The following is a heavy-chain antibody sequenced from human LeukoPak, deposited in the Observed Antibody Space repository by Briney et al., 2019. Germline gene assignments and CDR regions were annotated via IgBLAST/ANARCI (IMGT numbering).Heavy chain of an antibody. CDR2: IIPIFGTA. J-gene: IGHJ6*03. D-gene: IGHD6-19*01. CDR1: GGTFSSYA. CDR3: ARVRVKAVAGKGDYYYMDV. Sequence: GASVKVSCKASGGTFSSYAISWVRQAPGQGLEWMGGIIPIFGTANYAQKFQGRVTITADKSTSTAYMELSSLRSEDTAVYYCARVRVKAVAGKGDYYYMDVWGKGTTVTVSS. V-gene: IGHV1-69*06.